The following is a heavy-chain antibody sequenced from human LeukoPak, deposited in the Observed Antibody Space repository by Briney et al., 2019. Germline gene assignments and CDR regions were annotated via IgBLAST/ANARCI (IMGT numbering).Heavy chain of an antibody. CDR1: GYTFTSYA. J-gene: IGHJ4*02. D-gene: IGHD3-9*01. CDR3: ARAIRYYDILTGYSPYYFDY. V-gene: IGHV1-3*01. CDR2: INAGNGNT. Sequence: GASVKVSCKASGYTFTSYAMHWVRQAPGQRLEWMGSINAGNGNTKYSQKFQGRVTITRDTSASTAYMELSSLRSEDTAVYYCARAIRYYDILTGYSPYYFDYWGQGTLVTVSS.